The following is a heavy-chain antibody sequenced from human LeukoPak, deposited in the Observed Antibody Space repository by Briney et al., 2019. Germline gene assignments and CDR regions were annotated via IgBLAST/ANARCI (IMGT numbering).Heavy chain of an antibody. CDR1: GFTFSSYG. Sequence: TGGSLRLSCAASGFTFSSYGMSWVRQAPGKGLEWVSAISGSGGSTYYADSVKGRFTISRDNSKNTLYLQMNSLRAEDTAVYYCAKVADIVVVPAVPDYWGQGTLVTVSS. CDR2: ISGSGGST. J-gene: IGHJ4*02. V-gene: IGHV3-23*01. CDR3: AKVADIVVVPAVPDY. D-gene: IGHD2-2*01.